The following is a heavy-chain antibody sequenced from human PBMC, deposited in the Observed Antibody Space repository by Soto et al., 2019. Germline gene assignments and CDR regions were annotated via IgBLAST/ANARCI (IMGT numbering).Heavy chain of an antibody. Sequence: PSETLSLTCTVSGDSMSSYYWSWIRQPPGKGLEWIGYIYYSGSTTYNPSLRSRVTMSVDTSKNQFSLRLSSVTAADTAVYYCARAKSNYQNFDHWGQGSHVTVSS. CDR1: GDSMSSYY. J-gene: IGHJ4*02. V-gene: IGHV4-59*01. CDR3: ARAKSNYQNFDH. CDR2: IYYSGST. D-gene: IGHD4-4*01.